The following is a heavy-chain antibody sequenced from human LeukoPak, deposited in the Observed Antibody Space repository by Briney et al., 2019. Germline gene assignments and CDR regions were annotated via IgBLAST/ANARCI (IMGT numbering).Heavy chain of an antibody. J-gene: IGHJ4*02. D-gene: IGHD3-10*01. V-gene: IGHV4-4*07. CDR1: GGSISSYY. CDR3: ARRPDYYGSGSHFDY. Sequence: SETLSLTCTVSGGSISSYYWSWIRQPAGKGLEWIGRIYTSGSTNYNPSLKSRVTMSVDTSKDQFSLKLSSVTAADTAVYYCARRPDYYGSGSHFDYWGQGTLVTVSS. CDR2: IYTSGST.